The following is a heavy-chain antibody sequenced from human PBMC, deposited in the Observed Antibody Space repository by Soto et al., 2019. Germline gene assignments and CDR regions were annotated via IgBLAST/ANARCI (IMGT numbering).Heavy chain of an antibody. CDR3: ARDWSRIVVVPAATSDYYGMDV. J-gene: IGHJ6*02. CDR2: ISSSGSTI. V-gene: IGHV3-48*03. D-gene: IGHD2-2*01. Sequence: EVQLVESGGGLVQPGGSLRLSCAASGFTFSSYEMNWVRQAPGKGLEWVSYISSSGSTIYYADSVKGRFTISRDNAKNSLYLQRNSLRAEDTAVYYCARDWSRIVVVPAATSDYYGMDVWGQGTTVTVSS. CDR1: GFTFSSYE.